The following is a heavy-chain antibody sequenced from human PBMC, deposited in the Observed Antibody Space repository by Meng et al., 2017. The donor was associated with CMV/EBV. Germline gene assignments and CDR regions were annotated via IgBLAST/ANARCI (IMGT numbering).Heavy chain of an antibody. CDR1: GFTFSNAW. CDR2: ISSSSSYI. Sequence: GESLKISCAASGFTFSNAWMSWVRQAPGKGLEWVSSISSSSSYIYYADSVNGRFTISRDNAKNSLYLQMNSLRAEDTAVYYCTSFPRFIYYGMDVWGQGTTVTVSS. D-gene: IGHD3-10*01. J-gene: IGHJ6*02. CDR3: TSFPRFIYYGMDV. V-gene: IGHV3-21*01.